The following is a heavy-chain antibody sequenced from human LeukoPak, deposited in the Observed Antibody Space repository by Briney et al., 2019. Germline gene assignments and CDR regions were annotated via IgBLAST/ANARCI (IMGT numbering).Heavy chain of an antibody. V-gene: IGHV4-38-2*02. CDR3: ATRVGAFDY. Sequence: TSETLSLTCTVSGYSISSGYYWGWIRQPPGKGLEWIGSIYHSGSTYYNPSLKSRVTISVDTSKNQFSLKLSSVTAADTAVYYCATRVGAFDYWGQGTLVTVSS. CDR2: IYHSGST. D-gene: IGHD1-26*01. J-gene: IGHJ4*02. CDR1: GYSISSGYY.